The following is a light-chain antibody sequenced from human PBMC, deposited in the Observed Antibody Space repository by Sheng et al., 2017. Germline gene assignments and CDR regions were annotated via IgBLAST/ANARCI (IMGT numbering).Light chain of an antibody. Sequence: DIQMTQSPSTLSASVGDRVTITCRASQSISSWLAWYQQKPGKAPKLLIYKASSLESGVPSRFSGSGSGTEFTLTISSLQPDDFATYYCQQYNSYSWTFGQGTEGGIQT. CDR1: QSISSW. CDR2: KAS. V-gene: IGKV1-5*03. J-gene: IGKJ1*01. CDR3: QQYNSYSWT.